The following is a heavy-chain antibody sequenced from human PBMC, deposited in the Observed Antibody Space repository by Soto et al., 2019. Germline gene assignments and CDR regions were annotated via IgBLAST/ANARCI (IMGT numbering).Heavy chain of an antibody. CDR2: ISSSSSYI. CDR1: GFTFSSYS. V-gene: IGHV3-21*01. CDR3: ARDQPGYSYGYGLGY. D-gene: IGHD5-18*01. Sequence: EVQLVESEGGLVKPGGSLRLSCAASGFTFSSYSMNWVRQAPGKGLEWVSSISSSSSYIYYADSVKGRFTISRDNAKNSLYLQMNILRAEDTAVYYCARDQPGYSYGYGLGYWGQGTLVTVSS. J-gene: IGHJ4*02.